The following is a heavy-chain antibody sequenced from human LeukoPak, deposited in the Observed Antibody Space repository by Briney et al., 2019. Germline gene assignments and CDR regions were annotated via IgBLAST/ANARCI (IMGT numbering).Heavy chain of an antibody. V-gene: IGHV3-7*01. CDR2: IKQDGSEK. D-gene: IGHD6-19*01. Sequence: PGGSLRLSCAASGFTFSNYWMTWVRQAPGKGLEWVANIKQDGSEKYYVDSVKGRFTISRDNAKNLLYLQMNSLRAEDTAVYYCASVAGPPVVHPEKGRFDYWGQGTLVTVSS. CDR3: ASVAGPPVVHPEKGRFDY. J-gene: IGHJ4*02. CDR1: GFTFSNYW.